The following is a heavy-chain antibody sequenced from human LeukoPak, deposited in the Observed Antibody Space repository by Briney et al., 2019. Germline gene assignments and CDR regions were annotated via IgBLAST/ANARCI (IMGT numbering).Heavy chain of an antibody. J-gene: IGHJ4*02. CDR2: IYYSGST. Sequence: SETLSLTCTVSGGSISSGGYYWNWIRQHPGKGLEWIGYIYYSGSTYYNPSLKSRVTISVDTSKNQFSLKLSSVTAADTAVYYCARGYYQETFDYWGQGTLVTVSS. D-gene: IGHD3-3*01. V-gene: IGHV4-30-4*08. CDR1: GGSISSGGYY. CDR3: ARGYYQETFDY.